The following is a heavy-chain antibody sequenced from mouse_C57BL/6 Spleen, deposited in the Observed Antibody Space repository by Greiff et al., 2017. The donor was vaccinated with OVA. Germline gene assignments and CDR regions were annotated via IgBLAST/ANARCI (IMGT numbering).Heavy chain of an antibody. CDR3: ARPFITTGVATYYYALDY. V-gene: IGHV14-2*01. J-gene: IGHJ4*01. CDR1: GFNIKDYY. D-gene: IGHD1-1*01. Sequence: VQLQQSGAELVKPGASVKLSCTASGFNIKDYYMHWVKQRTEQGLEWIGRIDPEDGETKYAPKFQGKATITADTSSNTAYLQLSSLTSEDPSVYYCARPFITTGVATYYYALDYWGQGTSVTVSS. CDR2: IDPEDGET.